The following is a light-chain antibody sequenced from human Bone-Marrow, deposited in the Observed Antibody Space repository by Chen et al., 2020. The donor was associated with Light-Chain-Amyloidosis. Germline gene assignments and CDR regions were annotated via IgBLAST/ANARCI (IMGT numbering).Light chain of an antibody. V-gene: IGLV3-21*02. J-gene: IGLJ3*02. CDR3: QVWDRSSGRPV. CDR1: NIGSTS. Sequence: SYVLTQPSSVSVAPVQTATIACGGNNIGSTSVHWYQQTPGQAPLLVVYDDSDRPSGIPERLSGSNSGNTATLASSRVEAGDGADYYCQVWDRSSGRPVFGGGTKLTVL. CDR2: DDS.